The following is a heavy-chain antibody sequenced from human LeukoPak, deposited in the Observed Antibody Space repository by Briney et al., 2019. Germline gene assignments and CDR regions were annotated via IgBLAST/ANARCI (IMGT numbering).Heavy chain of an antibody. CDR2: IRQDGREE. J-gene: IGHJ4*02. V-gene: IGHV3-7*01. D-gene: IGHD1-1*01. CDR3: VRDRALAHFDH. Sequence: GGSLRLSCAASGFTFWMSWVRQAPGRGLEWVATIRQDGREENYADSVKGRFTVSRDNAKNSTYLQMNSLGVDETAVYYCVRDRALAHFDHWGQGALVTVSS. CDR1: GFTFW.